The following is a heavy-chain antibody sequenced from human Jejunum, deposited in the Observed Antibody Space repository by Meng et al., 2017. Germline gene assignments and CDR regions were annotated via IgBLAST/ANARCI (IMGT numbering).Heavy chain of an antibody. J-gene: IGHJ4*02. Sequence: VPLGRAAAEVKEPGASVKVSCNASGYTFTDYYLYWVRQAPGQGLGWMGRINTRTGGTIYTQKFYGGVTMTRDTSISTAYMELSRLRSDDTAVYYCARELISYAFDYWGQGSLVTVSS. CDR3: ARELISYAFDY. V-gene: IGHV1-2*06. D-gene: IGHD1-26*01. CDR1: GYTFTDYY. CDR2: INTRTGGT.